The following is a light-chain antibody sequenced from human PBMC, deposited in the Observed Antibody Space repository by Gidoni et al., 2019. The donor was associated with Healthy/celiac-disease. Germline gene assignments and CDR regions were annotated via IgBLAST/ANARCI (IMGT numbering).Light chain of an antibody. Sequence: EIVMTQSPATLSVSPGERATLSCRASQSVSSNLAWYQQNPGQAPRLLIYGASTRATGIPARFSGSGSGTEFTLTISSLQSEDFAVYYCQQYNNWRGITFGQGTRLEIK. CDR1: QSVSSN. J-gene: IGKJ5*01. CDR2: GAS. CDR3: QQYNNWRGIT. V-gene: IGKV3-15*01.